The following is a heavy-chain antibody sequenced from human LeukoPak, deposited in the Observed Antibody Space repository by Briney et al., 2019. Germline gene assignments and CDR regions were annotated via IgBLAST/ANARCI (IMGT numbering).Heavy chain of an antibody. CDR3: ARAISGYSYGYRIAGYYYMDV. CDR2: INPNSGGT. V-gene: IGHV1-2*02. Sequence: ASVKVSCKASGYTFTGYYMHWVRQAPGQGLEWMGWINPNSGGTNYAQKFQGRVTMTRDTSISTAYMELSRLRSDDTAVYYCARAISGYSYGYRIAGYYYMDVWGKGTTVTVSS. J-gene: IGHJ6*03. D-gene: IGHD5-18*01. CDR1: GYTFTGYY.